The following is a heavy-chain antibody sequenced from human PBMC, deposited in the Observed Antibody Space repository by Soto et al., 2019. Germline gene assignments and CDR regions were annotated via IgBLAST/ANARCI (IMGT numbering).Heavy chain of an antibody. J-gene: IGHJ4*02. CDR1: GGSISSGDYY. D-gene: IGHD4-17*01. V-gene: IGHV4-30-4*01. CDR3: ARDRTTTSYGSYFDY. Sequence: LSLTCTVSGGSISSGDYYWSWIRQPPGKGLEWIGYIYYSGSTYYNPSLKSRVTISVDTSKNQFSLKLSSVTAADTAVYYCARDRTTTSYGSYFDYWGQGTLVTVSS. CDR2: IYYSGST.